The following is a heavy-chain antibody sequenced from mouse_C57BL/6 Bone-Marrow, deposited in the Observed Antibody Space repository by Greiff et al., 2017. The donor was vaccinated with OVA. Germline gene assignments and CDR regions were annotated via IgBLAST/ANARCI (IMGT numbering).Heavy chain of an antibody. CDR2: ISDGGSYT. J-gene: IGHJ4*01. D-gene: IGHD2-1*01. CDR1: GFTFSSYA. V-gene: IGHV5-4*01. CDR3: AREGDGNYGDAMDY. Sequence: EVKLVESGGGLVKPAGSLKLSCAASGFTFSSYAMSWVRQTPEKRLEWVATISDGGSYTYYPDNVKGRFTISRDNAKNNLYLQMSHLKSEDTAMYYCAREGDGNYGDAMDYWGQGTSVTVSS.